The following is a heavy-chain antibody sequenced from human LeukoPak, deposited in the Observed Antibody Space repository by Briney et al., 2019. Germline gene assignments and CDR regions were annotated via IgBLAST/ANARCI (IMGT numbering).Heavy chain of an antibody. CDR3: AREMRFLEWLLYGNYYFYYMDV. J-gene: IGHJ6*03. V-gene: IGHV3-53*01. D-gene: IGHD3-3*01. CDR1: GFTVSSSY. Sequence: PGGSLRLSCAASGFTVSSSYMSWVRQAPGKGLEWVSAIYSGGSTYYADSVKGRFTISRDNSKNTLYLQMNSLRAEDTAVYYCAREMRFLEWLLYGNYYFYYMDVWGKGTTVTVSS. CDR2: IYSGGST.